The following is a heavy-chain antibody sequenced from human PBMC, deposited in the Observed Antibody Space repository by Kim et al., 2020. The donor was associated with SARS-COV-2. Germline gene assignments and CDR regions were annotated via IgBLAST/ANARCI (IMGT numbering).Heavy chain of an antibody. CDR2: ISSSSSYI. CDR3: ARVGNYDFWSGYYTSDGWFDP. CDR1: GFTFSSYS. V-gene: IGHV3-21*01. J-gene: IGHJ5*02. Sequence: GGSLRLSCAASGFTFSSYSMNWVRQAPGKGLEWVSSISSSSSYIYYADSVKGRFTISRDNAKNSLYLQMNSLRAEDTAVYYCARVGNYDFWSGYYTSDGWFDPWGQGTLVTVSS. D-gene: IGHD3-3*01.